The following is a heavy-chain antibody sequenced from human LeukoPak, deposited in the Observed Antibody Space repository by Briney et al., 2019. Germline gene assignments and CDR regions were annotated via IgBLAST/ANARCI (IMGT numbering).Heavy chain of an antibody. CDR3: ARHALAVAGNFDY. Sequence: PSETLSLTCTVSGGSISSYYWSWLRQPPGKGLEWIGYIYYSGSTNYNPSLKSQVTISVDTSKNQFSLKLSSVTAADTAVYYCARHALAVAGNFDYWGQGTLVTVSS. J-gene: IGHJ4*02. CDR2: IYYSGST. CDR1: GGSISSYY. V-gene: IGHV4-59*08. D-gene: IGHD6-19*01.